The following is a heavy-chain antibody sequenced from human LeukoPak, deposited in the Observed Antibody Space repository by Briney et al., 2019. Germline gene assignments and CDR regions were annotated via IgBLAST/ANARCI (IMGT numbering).Heavy chain of an antibody. V-gene: IGHV1-46*01. CDR1: GLTLTTIY. CDR2: LYPGGDRA. D-gene: IGHD2-8*01. J-gene: IGHJ4*02. CDR3: ASEVSRTSRFDH. Sequence: ASVKVSCKASGLTLTTIYMHWVRQAPGQGLEWMAVLYPGGDRAIYAQRFQGTLTLTRDTSTNTVYMEVSSLASEDTAIYYCASEVSRTSRFDHWGQGTLVTVSS.